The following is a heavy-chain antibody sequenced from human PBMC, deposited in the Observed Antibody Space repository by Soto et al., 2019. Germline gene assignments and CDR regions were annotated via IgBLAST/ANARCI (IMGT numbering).Heavy chain of an antibody. J-gene: IGHJ4*02. CDR3: ARHGMGVAAAGFDY. D-gene: IGHD6-13*01. CDR2: IYYSGST. Sequence: SETLSLTCTVSGGSISSSSYYWGWTRQPPGKGLEWIGSIYYSGSTYYNPSLKSRVTISVDTSKNQFSLKLSSVTAADTAVYYCARHGMGVAAAGFDYWGQGTLVTVSS. CDR1: GGSISSSSYY. V-gene: IGHV4-39*01.